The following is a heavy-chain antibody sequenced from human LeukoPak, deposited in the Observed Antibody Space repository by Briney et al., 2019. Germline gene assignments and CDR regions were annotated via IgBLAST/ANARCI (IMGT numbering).Heavy chain of an antibody. D-gene: IGHD3-22*01. CDR1: GFTFSSYS. CDR3: ARGPITMIPPDY. Sequence: GGSLRLSCAASGFTFSSYSMNWVRQTPGKGLEWVSAVSGGGDGTYYADSVKGRFTISRDNSKNTLYLQMNSLRAEDTAVYYCARGPITMIPPDYWGQGTLVTVSS. CDR2: VSGGGDGT. V-gene: IGHV3-NL1*01. J-gene: IGHJ4*02.